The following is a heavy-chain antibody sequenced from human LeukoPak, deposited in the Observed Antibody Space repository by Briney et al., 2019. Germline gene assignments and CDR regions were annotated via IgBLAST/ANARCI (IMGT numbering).Heavy chain of an antibody. Sequence: GRSLSLSCAASGFTFSSYWIHWVRQAPAKELVWVSRINIDGRSTSYASSVKGRFTISRDNAKNTLYLQMNSLRAEDTAVYYCARDAPTMVRGVMAPDYWGQGTLVTVSS. V-gene: IGHV3-74*01. D-gene: IGHD3-10*01. J-gene: IGHJ4*02. CDR2: INIDGRST. CDR3: ARDAPTMVRGVMAPDY. CDR1: GFTFSSYW.